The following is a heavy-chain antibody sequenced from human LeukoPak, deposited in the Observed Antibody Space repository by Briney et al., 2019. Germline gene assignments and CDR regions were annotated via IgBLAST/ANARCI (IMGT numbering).Heavy chain of an antibody. D-gene: IGHD3/OR15-3a*01. Sequence: GGSLRLSCAASGFTFSSYGMHWVRQAPGKGLEWVAFIRYDGSNKYYADSVKGRFTISRDNSKNTLNLQMNSLRAEDTAVYYCAKDWTGTSYYFEYWGQGTLVTVSS. CDR1: GFTFSSYG. CDR2: IRYDGSNK. J-gene: IGHJ4*02. V-gene: IGHV3-30*02. CDR3: AKDWTGTSYYFEY.